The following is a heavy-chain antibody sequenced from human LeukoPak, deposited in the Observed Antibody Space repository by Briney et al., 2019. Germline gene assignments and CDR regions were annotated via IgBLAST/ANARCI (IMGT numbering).Heavy chain of an antibody. CDR3: ARGTIVVVPAAITPLHYYYYMDV. CDR1: GGSISRYY. J-gene: IGHJ6*03. V-gene: IGHV4-4*07. CDR2: IYTSGST. D-gene: IGHD2-2*02. Sequence: PSETLSLTCTVSGGSISRYYRSWIPQPAGKGLEWIGRIYTSGSTNYNPSLKSRVTMSVDTSKNQFSLKLSSVTAADTAVYYCARGTIVVVPAAITPLHYYYYMDVWGKGTTVTVSS.